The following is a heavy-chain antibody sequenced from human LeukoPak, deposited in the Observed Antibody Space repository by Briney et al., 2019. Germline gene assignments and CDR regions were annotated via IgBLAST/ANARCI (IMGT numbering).Heavy chain of an antibody. CDR2: KYHSGST. J-gene: IGHJ4*02. Sequence: SETLSLTCAVSGYSISSGYYWGWIRQPPGKGLEWIASKYHSGSTYYNPSLKSRVTISVDKSKNQFSLKLSSLTAADTAVYYRARDGSIGYFDNWGQGTLGTVSS. CDR3: ARDGSIGYFDN. CDR1: GYSISSGYY. V-gene: IGHV4-38-2*02.